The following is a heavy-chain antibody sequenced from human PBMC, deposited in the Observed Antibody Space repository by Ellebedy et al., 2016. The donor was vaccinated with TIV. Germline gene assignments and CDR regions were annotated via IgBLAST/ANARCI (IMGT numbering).Heavy chain of an antibody. Sequence: GESLKISCAASGFTFSSYAMSWVRQAPGKGLEWVSAISGSSSTTWYADSVKGRFTISRDNPKNTLYLQMNSLRAEDTAVYYCARVEVGRSGPSYGMDVWGQGTSVTVSS. J-gene: IGHJ6*02. D-gene: IGHD6-19*01. CDR1: GFTFSSYA. CDR3: ARVEVGRSGPSYGMDV. CDR2: ISGSSSTT. V-gene: IGHV3-23*01.